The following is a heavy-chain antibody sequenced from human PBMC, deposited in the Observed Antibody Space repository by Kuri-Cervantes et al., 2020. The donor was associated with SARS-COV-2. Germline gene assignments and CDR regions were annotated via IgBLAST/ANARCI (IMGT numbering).Heavy chain of an antibody. CDR2: ISYDGSNK. V-gene: IGHV3-30-3*01. Sequence: GGSLRLSCAASGFTFSSYAMHWVRQAPGKGLEWVAVISYDGSNKYYADSVKGRFIVSRDNSKNTLYLQMNSLRAEDTAVYYCARDEDYAFDYWGQGTLVTVSS. D-gene: IGHD4-17*01. J-gene: IGHJ4*02. CDR1: GFTFSSYA. CDR3: ARDEDYAFDY.